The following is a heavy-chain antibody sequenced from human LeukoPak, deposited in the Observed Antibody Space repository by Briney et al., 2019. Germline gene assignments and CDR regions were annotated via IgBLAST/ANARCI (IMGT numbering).Heavy chain of an antibody. V-gene: IGHV4-61*02. D-gene: IGHD2-15*01. CDR3: ARDGGLGYCSGGSCLNWFDP. CDR2: IYTSGST. CDR1: GGSISSGSYY. J-gene: IGHJ5*02. Sequence: SSQTLSLTCTVSGGSISSGSYYWSWIRQPAGKGLEWIGRIYTSGSTNYNPSLKSRVTISVDTSKNRFSLKLSSVTAADTAVYYCARDGGLGYCSGGSCLNWFDPWGQGTLVTVSS.